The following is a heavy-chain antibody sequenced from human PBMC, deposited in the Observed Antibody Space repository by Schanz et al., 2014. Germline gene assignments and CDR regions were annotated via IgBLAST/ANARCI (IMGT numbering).Heavy chain of an antibody. Sequence: QVQLVQSGAEVKKPGASVKVSCKASGYTFTSYSIHWVRQAPGQGLEWMGWINPNTGGTNFAQKFQGWVTVTRDTSISTVYMELSRVTYEDTAVYYCARDDRAYYYGMDVWGQGTTVTGSS. J-gene: IGHJ6*02. V-gene: IGHV1-2*04. CDR3: ARDDRAYYYGMDV. CDR2: INPNTGGT. CDR1: GYTFTSYS. D-gene: IGHD3-22*01.